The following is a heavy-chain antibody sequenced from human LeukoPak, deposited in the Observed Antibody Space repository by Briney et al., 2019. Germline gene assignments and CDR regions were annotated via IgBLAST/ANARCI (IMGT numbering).Heavy chain of an antibody. J-gene: IGHJ4*02. V-gene: IGHV4-59*11. CDR2: LSYSGST. CDR3: ARAYLHYYDSSGYLYYFDY. Sequence: PSETLSLTCTVSAASIRSHSWSWIRQPPGRGLEWIGYLSYSGSTDYNPSLKTRVTVSVDTSKNQFSLKLSSVTAADTALYYCARAYLHYYDSSGYLYYFDYWGQGAPVTVSS. CDR1: AASIRSHS. D-gene: IGHD3-22*01.